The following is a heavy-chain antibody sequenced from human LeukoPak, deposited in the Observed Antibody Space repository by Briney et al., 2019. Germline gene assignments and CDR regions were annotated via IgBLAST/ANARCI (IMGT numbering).Heavy chain of an antibody. CDR3: ARESVITTSWVSYYFDY. Sequence: SETLSLTCAVYGGSFSGYYWSWIRQPPGKGLEWIGEINHSGSTNYNPSLKSRVTISVDTSKNQFSLKLSSVTAADTAVYYCARESVITTSWVSYYFDYWGQGTLVTVSS. V-gene: IGHV4-34*01. D-gene: IGHD3-22*01. J-gene: IGHJ4*02. CDR1: GGSFSGYY. CDR2: INHSGST.